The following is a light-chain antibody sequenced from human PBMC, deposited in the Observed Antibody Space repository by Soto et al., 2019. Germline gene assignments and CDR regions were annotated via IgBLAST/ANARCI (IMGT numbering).Light chain of an antibody. CDR1: QSVSSSY. Sequence: DIVLTQSPGTMYLSPGERATLSCRASQSVSSSYLAWYQQKPGQAPRLLIYGASTRATGIPDRFSGSGSGTDFTLTISRLEPEDFAVYYCQQYGSSPPFTFGPGTKVDIK. CDR3: QQYGSSPPFT. CDR2: GAS. V-gene: IGKV3-20*01. J-gene: IGKJ3*01.